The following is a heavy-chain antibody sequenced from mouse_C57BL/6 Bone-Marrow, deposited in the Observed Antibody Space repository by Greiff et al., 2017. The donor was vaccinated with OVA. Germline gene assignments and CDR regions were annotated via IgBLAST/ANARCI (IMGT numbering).Heavy chain of an antibody. CDR1: GFTFSSYG. D-gene: IGHD2-3*01. CDR2: ISSGGSYT. Sequence: VQLQESGGDLVKPGGSLKLSCAASGFTFSSYGMSWVRQTPDKRLEWVATISSGGSYTYYPDSVKGRFTISRDNAKNTLYLQMSSLKSEDTAMYYCARHNGYYIFDYWGQGTTLTVSS. CDR3: ARHNGYYIFDY. V-gene: IGHV5-6*01. J-gene: IGHJ2*01.